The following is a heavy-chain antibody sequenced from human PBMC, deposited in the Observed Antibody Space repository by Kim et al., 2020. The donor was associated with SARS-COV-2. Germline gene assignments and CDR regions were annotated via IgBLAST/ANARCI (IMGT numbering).Heavy chain of an antibody. CDR3: ARANSYYFDY. Sequence: NKYYADSVKGRFTISRDNSKNTLYLQMNSLRAEDTAVYYCARANSYYFDYWGQGTLVTVSS. D-gene: IGHD1-7*01. J-gene: IGHJ4*02. V-gene: IGHV3-33*01. CDR2: NK.